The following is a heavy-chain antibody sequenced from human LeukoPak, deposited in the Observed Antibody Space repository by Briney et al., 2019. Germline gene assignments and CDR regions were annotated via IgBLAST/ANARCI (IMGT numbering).Heavy chain of an antibody. CDR3: ARTTMVRGTYYMDV. CDR2: IYYSGST. Sequence: PSETLSLTCTVSGGSISSYYWSWIRQPPGKGLEWIGYIYYSGSTNYNPSLKSRVTISVDTFKNQFSLKLSSVTAADTAVYYCARTTMVRGTYYMDVWGKGTTVTISS. D-gene: IGHD3-10*01. V-gene: IGHV4-59*01. CDR1: GGSISSYY. J-gene: IGHJ6*03.